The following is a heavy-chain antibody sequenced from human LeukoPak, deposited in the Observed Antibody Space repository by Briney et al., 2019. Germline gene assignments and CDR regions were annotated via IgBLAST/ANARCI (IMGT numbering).Heavy chain of an antibody. CDR2: ISSSGTTM. D-gene: IGHD2-8*01. CDR1: GFIFSDYH. Sequence: PGGSLRLSCAASGFIFSDYHMSWMRQTPGKGLEWVAYISSSGTTMDYAKSVKGRFTISRDNAKDSQYLKMNSLEAEDTAVYYCAKGHTYGMIWGQGTLVSVSS. V-gene: IGHV3-11*01. J-gene: IGHJ4*02. CDR3: AKGHTYGMI.